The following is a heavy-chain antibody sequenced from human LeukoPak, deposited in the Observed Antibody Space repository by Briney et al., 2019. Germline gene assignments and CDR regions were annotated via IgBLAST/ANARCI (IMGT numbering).Heavy chain of an antibody. J-gene: IGHJ3*02. CDR2: IYNSGST. CDR3: ARAIGATIFQAACDI. D-gene: IGHD5-24*01. V-gene: IGHV4-59*01. Sequence: PSETLSLTCTASGGSISSYHWNWIRQPPGEGLEWVGYIYNSGSTNYNSTLKSRVTISADTPQNQFSLKLSSVTAADTAVYYCARAIGATIFQAACDIWVQGTMDPVSS. CDR1: GGSISSYH.